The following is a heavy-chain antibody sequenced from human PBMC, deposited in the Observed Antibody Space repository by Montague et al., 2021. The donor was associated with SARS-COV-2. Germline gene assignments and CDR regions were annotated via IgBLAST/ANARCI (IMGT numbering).Heavy chain of an antibody. J-gene: IGHJ1*01. D-gene: IGHD3-3*01. V-gene: IGHV4-34*01. CDR2: IRHYGSP. CDR3: VRGRYADRFSD. Sequence: SETLSLTCVVDGGTFGGYYWTWIRQTPGKGLEWIGEIRHYGSPNYSPYVNPSLAGRVTMSIDTSKNVFSLRLTSVSAADTAMYYCVRGRYADRFSDWGQGTLVTVSS. CDR1: GGTFGGYY.